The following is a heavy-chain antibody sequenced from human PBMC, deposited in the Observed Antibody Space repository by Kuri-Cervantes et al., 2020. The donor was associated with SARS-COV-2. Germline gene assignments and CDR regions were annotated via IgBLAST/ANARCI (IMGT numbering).Heavy chain of an antibody. V-gene: IGHV1-46*01. CDR3: ARAELTGIDY. D-gene: IGHD7-27*01. CDR2: INPSGGST. J-gene: IGHJ4*02. Sequence: GGSLRLSCKASGYTFTSYYMHWVRQAPGQGLEWMGIINPSGGSTSYAQKFQGRVTMTRDTSTGTVYMELSSLRSEDTAVYYCARAELTGIDYWGQGTLVTVSS. CDR1: GYTFTSYY.